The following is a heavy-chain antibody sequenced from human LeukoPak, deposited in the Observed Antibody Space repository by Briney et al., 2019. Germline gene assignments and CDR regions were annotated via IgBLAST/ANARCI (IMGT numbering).Heavy chain of an antibody. CDR1: GFTFSTYW. J-gene: IGHJ4*02. CDR3: ARVFGSHRFDY. CDR2: INTDGSST. V-gene: IGHV3-74*01. Sequence: PGGSLRLSCAASGFTFSTYWMHWVRQAPGKGLVWVSRINTDGSSTSYADSVKGRFTISRDNAKNTLYLQMSSLRAEDTAVYYCARVFGSHRFDYWGQGTLVTVSS. D-gene: IGHD3-10*01.